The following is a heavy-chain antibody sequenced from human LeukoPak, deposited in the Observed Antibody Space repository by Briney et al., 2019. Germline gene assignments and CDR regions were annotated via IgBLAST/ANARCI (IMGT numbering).Heavy chain of an antibody. J-gene: IGHJ4*02. CDR2: TYYRSKWYY. CDR3: ARDPVGGSTIFDY. V-gene: IGHV6-1*01. Sequence: SQTLSLTCALSGDSVSSRSAAWNWIRQSPSRGLEWLGRTYYRSKWYYDYAVAVKSRISINPDTSKNQFSLQLSSVTPEDTAVYYCARDPVGGSTIFDYWGQGTLVTVSS. CDR1: GDSVSSRSAA. D-gene: IGHD1-26*01.